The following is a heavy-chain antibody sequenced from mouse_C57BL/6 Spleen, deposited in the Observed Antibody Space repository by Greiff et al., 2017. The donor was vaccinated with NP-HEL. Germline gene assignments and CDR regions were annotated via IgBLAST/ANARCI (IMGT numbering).Heavy chain of an antibody. D-gene: IGHD1-1*01. V-gene: IGHV1-55*01. Sequence: VQLQQPGAELVKPGASVKMSCKASGYTFTSYWITWVKQRPGQGLEWIGDIYPGSGSTNYNEKFKSKATLTVDTSSSTAYMQLSSLTSEDSAVYYCASSNYGSSYWYFDVWGTGTTVTVSS. CDR3: ASSNYGSSYWYFDV. J-gene: IGHJ1*03. CDR2: IYPGSGST. CDR1: GYTFTSYW.